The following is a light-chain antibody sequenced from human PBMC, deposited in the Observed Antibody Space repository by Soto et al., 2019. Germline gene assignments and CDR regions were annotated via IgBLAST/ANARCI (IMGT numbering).Light chain of an antibody. CDR1: QSVGNNY. V-gene: IGKV3-20*01. CDR2: GAS. J-gene: IGKJ4*01. Sequence: EVVLTQSPGTLSLSPGERATLSCRASQSVGNNYLAWYQQKPGQTPRLLIYGASSRATGIPDRFSGSGSGTDFTLTITRLEHEDSAVYYCQQYGGSPLVTFGGGTKVEIK. CDR3: QQYGGSPLVT.